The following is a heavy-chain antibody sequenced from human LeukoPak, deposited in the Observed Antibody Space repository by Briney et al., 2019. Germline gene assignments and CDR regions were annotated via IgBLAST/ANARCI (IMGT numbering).Heavy chain of an antibody. CDR2: ISSSGSTI. CDR3: ARDGLSIVVVPAAIRPCGAFDI. D-gene: IGHD2-2*02. CDR1: GFTFSDYY. J-gene: IGHJ3*02. Sequence: GGSLRLSCAASGFTFSDYYMNWIRQAPGKGLEWVSYISSSGSTIYYADSVKGRFTISRDNAKNSLYLQMNSLRAEDTAVYYCARDGLSIVVVPAAIRPCGAFDIWGQGTMVTVSS. V-gene: IGHV3-11*04.